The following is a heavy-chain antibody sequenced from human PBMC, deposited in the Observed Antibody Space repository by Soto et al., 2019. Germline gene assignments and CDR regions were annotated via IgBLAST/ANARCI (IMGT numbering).Heavy chain of an antibody. Sequence: SETLSLTCAVYGGSFSGYYWSWIRQPPGKGLEWIGEINHSGSTNYNPSLKSRVTISVDTSKNQFSLRLGSVTAADTAVYYCARGRDIVVVPAAIYGFDPWGQGTLVTVSS. V-gene: IGHV4-34*01. CDR3: ARGRDIVVVPAAIYGFDP. D-gene: IGHD2-2*01. J-gene: IGHJ5*02. CDR2: INHSGST. CDR1: GGSFSGYY.